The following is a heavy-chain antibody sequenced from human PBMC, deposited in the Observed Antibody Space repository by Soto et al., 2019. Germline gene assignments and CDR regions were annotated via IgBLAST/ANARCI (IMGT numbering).Heavy chain of an antibody. D-gene: IGHD3-10*01. V-gene: IGHV3-9*01. Sequence: DVQLVESGGGLVQPGRSLRLSCAASGFTFDDYAMHWVRQAPGKGLVWVSGISWQGGTIGSADSVKGRFTVSRDNARNSLYLQLNSRTPGHTSLYEFTTSLNRSITSRRYGADVCGQGTTVTAPS. CDR1: GFTFDDYA. CDR2: ISWQGGTI. CDR3: TTSLNRSITSRRYGADV. J-gene: IGHJ6*02.